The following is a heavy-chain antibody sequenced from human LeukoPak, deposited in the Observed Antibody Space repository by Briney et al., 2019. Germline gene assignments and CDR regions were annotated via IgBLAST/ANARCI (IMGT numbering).Heavy chain of an antibody. CDR2: INIGGTNT. CDR1: GFTFNDYY. J-gene: IGHJ5*02. CDR3: ATDGAGFDT. V-gene: IGHV3-11*01. Sequence: GGSMRLSCAASGFTFNDYYMSWIRLAPGKGLEWLSYINIGGTNTHYADSVKGRFTISRDNAKKSLYLEMNNLRAEDTAVYYCATDGAGFDTWGQGVLVTVSS.